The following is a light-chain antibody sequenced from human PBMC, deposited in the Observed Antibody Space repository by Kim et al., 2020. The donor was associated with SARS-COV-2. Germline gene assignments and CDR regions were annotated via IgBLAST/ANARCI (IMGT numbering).Light chain of an antibody. Sequence: VRDQSPHPWPGKSENWKELGLESAESRRGPKRLIYGASSLQSGVPSRFSGSGSGTEFTLTISSVQPEDFATYFCLQHNTYPITFGQGTRLEIK. CDR2: GAS. CDR3: LQHNTYPIT. V-gene: IGKV1-17*01. J-gene: IGKJ5*01. CDR1: ENWKE.